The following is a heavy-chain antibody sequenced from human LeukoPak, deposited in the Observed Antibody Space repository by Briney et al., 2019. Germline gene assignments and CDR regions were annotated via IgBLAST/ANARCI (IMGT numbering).Heavy chain of an antibody. Sequence: SETLSLTCAVYGGSFSGYYWSWIRQPPGKGLEWIGEINHSGSTNYNPSLKSRVTISVDTSKNQFSLKLSSVTAADTAVYYCARARSPNWFDPWGQGTLVTVSS. CDR2: INHSGST. J-gene: IGHJ5*02. CDR3: ARARSPNWFDP. D-gene: IGHD6-13*01. V-gene: IGHV4-34*01. CDR1: GGSFSGYY.